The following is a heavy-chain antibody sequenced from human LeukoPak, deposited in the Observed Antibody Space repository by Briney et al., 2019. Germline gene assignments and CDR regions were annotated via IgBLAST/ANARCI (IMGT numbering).Heavy chain of an antibody. Sequence: GGSLRLSCAASGVTFSSYAMSWVRQGPGKGLEWVSGISGSGGSTYYADSVKGRFTISRDNSKNTLYLQMNSLRAEDTAVYYCAKGGSGSSRYFDYWGQGTLVTVSS. CDR3: AKGGSGSSRYFDY. D-gene: IGHD1-26*01. J-gene: IGHJ4*02. CDR1: GVTFSSYA. V-gene: IGHV3-23*01. CDR2: ISGSGGST.